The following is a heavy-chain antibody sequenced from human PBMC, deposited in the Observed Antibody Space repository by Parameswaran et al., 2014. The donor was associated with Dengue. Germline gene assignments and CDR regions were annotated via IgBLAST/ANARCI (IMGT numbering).Heavy chain of an antibody. V-gene: IGHV5-10-1*01. CDR2: IEPIDSYT. J-gene: IGHJ3*01. CDR3: ARRVGERDIITANYRGAFEV. D-gene: IGHD5-24*01. Sequence: VRQMPGKGLEWMGRIEPIDSYTKYSPPFVGRVTMSVDKATNTAYLQWSSLEASDTAIYYCARRVGERDIITANYRGAFEVWGQGTMVTVSS.